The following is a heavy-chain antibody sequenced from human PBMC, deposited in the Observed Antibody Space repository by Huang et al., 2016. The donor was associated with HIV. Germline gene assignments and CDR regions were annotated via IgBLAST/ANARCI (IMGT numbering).Heavy chain of an antibody. V-gene: IGHV1-18*01. CDR1: GYTFSSFG. CDR3: ARGGGIQLWLLGYYYMDV. D-gene: IGHD5-18*01. CDR2: ISDYNGNT. J-gene: IGHJ6*03. Sequence: QVQLVQSGAEVKKPGASVKVSCKASGYTFSSFGISWVRQAPGQGLEWVGRISDYNGNTKFAQKFQGILTMTTDTSTSTAYMELRSLRSDDTAVYYCARGGGIQLWLLGYYYMDVWGNGTTVTVSS.